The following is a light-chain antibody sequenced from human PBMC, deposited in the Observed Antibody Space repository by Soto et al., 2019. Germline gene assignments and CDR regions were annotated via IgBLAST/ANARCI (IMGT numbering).Light chain of an antibody. J-gene: IGKJ5*01. CDR2: GTS. Sequence: EIVMTQSRATLSVSPGERATLSCRASQSVSSNLAWYQQRPGQAPRLLIHGTSNRATGIPDRFSGSGSGTDFSLTIRGLKPEDFAVYYCQQYRMSPNTFGQGTRLEIK. CDR1: QSVSSN. CDR3: QQYRMSPNT. V-gene: IGKV3-20*01.